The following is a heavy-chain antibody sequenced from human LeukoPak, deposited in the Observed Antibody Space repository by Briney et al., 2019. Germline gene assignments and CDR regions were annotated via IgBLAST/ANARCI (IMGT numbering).Heavy chain of an antibody. V-gene: IGHV3-21*01. CDR2: IYTSSSCI. J-gene: IGHJ4*02. CDR3: ARVECGGDCYSSFDY. CDR1: GFTFSSYR. D-gene: IGHD2-21*02. Sequence: GGSLRVSCAASGFTFSSYRMHWVRQAPGKGLEWVSSIYTSSSCIYYADSVKGRFTISRDNAKNSLFLQMNSLRAEDTAVYYCARVECGGDCYSSFDYWGQGTLVTVSS.